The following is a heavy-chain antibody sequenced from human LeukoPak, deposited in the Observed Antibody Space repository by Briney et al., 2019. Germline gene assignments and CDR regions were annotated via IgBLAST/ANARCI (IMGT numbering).Heavy chain of an antibody. Sequence: GGSLRLSCAASGSTFSSYAMSWVRQAPGKGLEWVSVISGSGGSTYYADSVKGRFTISRDNSKNTLYLQMNSLRAEDTAVYYCAKDVVATIPGDAFDIWGQGTMVTVSS. D-gene: IGHD5-12*01. V-gene: IGHV3-23*01. CDR2: ISGSGGST. CDR3: AKDVVATIPGDAFDI. J-gene: IGHJ3*02. CDR1: GSTFSSYA.